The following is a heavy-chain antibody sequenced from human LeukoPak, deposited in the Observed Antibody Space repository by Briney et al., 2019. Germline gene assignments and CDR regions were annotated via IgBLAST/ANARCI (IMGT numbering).Heavy chain of an antibody. J-gene: IGHJ3*02. D-gene: IGHD3-22*01. V-gene: IGHV4-4*07. Sequence: SETLSLTCTVSGGSISSYYWSWIRQPAGKGLEWIGRIYTSGSTNYNPSLKSRVTMSVDTSKNQFSLKLSSVTAADTAVYYCARDDYDSSGESAFDIWGQGTMVTVSS. CDR2: IYTSGST. CDR3: ARDDYDSSGESAFDI. CDR1: GGSISSYY.